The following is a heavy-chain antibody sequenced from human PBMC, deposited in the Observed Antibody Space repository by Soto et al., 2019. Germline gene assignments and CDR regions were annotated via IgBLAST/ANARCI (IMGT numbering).Heavy chain of an antibody. Sequence: QVQLQESGPGLVKPSQTLSLTCTVSGGSISSGGYYWSWIRQHPGKGLEWIGYIYYSGSTYYNPSLKRRVTISVDTSKNQFSLKLSSVTAADTAVYYCARGVVGATLLFDYWGQGTLVTVSS. D-gene: IGHD1-26*01. CDR1: GGSISSGGYY. CDR3: ARGVVGATLLFDY. CDR2: IYYSGST. J-gene: IGHJ4*02. V-gene: IGHV4-31*03.